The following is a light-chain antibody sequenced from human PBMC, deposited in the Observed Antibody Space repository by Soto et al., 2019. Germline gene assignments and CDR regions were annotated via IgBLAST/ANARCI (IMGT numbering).Light chain of an antibody. J-gene: IGLJ1*01. V-gene: IGLV2-14*01. CDR3: SSYTKSSPV. CDR2: DVN. Sequence: QSALTQPASVSGSPGQSITISCTGTNSDVGGCNYVSYYLQHPGKAPKFMIYDVNNRPSGVSIRFSGSKSGNTASLTFSGLQAEDEADYYCSSYTKSSPVCGAGTKVTVL. CDR1: NSDVGGCNY.